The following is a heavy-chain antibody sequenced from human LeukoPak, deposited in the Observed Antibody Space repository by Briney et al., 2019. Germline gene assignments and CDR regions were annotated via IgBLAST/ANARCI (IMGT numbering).Heavy chain of an antibody. J-gene: IGHJ4*02. Sequence: QLGGSLRLSCAASGFTFSSYSMNWVRQAPGKGLEWVSAISGSGGSTYYADSVKGRFTISRDNSKNTLYLQMNSLRAEDTAVYYCAKDPIAARRTGGSLGLKNDYWGQGTLVTVSS. V-gene: IGHV3-23*01. D-gene: IGHD6-6*01. CDR3: AKDPIAARRTGGSLGLKNDY. CDR1: GFTFSSYS. CDR2: ISGSGGST.